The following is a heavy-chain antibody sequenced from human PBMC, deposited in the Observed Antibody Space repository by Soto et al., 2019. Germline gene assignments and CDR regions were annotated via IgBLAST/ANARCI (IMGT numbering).Heavy chain of an antibody. J-gene: IGHJ4*02. CDR2: ISYDGSNK. CDR3: ARDSYYDILTGRFDY. D-gene: IGHD3-9*01. CDR1: GFTFSSYA. V-gene: IGHV3-30-3*01. Sequence: QVQLVESGGGVVQPGRSLRLSCAASGFTFSSYAMHWVRQAPGKGLEWVAVISYDGSNKYYADSVKGRFTISRDNSKNTLYLQMTSLRAEDTAVYYCARDSYYDILTGRFDYRGQGTLVTVSS.